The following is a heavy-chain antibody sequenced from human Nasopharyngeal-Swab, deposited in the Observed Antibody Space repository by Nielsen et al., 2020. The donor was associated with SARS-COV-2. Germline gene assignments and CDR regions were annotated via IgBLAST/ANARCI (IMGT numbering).Heavy chain of an antibody. CDR2: ISGDGGST. Sequence: WIRQPPGKGLEWVSLISGDGGSTYYADSVKGRFTISRDNSKNSLYLQMNSLRAEDTAVYYCARAVTTYYYYGMDVWGQGTTVTVS. J-gene: IGHJ6*02. V-gene: IGHV3-43*02. D-gene: IGHD4-17*01. CDR3: ARAVTTYYYYGMDV.